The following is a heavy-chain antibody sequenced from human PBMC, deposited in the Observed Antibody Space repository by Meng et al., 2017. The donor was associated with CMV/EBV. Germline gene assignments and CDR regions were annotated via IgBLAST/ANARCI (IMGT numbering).Heavy chain of an antibody. D-gene: IGHD6-13*01. CDR1: GGTFSSYA. CDR2: IIPIFGTA. J-gene: IGHJ6*02. Sequence: SVKVSCKASGGTFSSYAISWVRQAPGQGLEWMGGIIPIFGTANYAQKFQGRVTITTDESTSTAYMELSSLRSEDPALYYCASSYSSSPKNYYYYGMDVWGQGTTVTVSS. CDR3: ASSYSSSPKNYYYYGMDV. V-gene: IGHV1-69*05.